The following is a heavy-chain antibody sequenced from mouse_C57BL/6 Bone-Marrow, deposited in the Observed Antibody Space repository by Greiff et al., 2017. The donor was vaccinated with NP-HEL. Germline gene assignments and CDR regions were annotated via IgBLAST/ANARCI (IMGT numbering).Heavy chain of an antibody. V-gene: IGHV1-81*01. D-gene: IGHD1-1*01. CDR1: GYTFTSYG. CDR2: IYPRSGNT. Sequence: QVQLKQSGAELARPGASVKLSCKASGYTFTSYGISWVKQRTGQGLEWIGEIYPRSGNTYYNEKFKGKATLTADKSSSTAYMELRSLTSEDSAVYFCARLNYGSEDWYFDVWGTGTTVTVSS. CDR3: ARLNYGSEDWYFDV. J-gene: IGHJ1*03.